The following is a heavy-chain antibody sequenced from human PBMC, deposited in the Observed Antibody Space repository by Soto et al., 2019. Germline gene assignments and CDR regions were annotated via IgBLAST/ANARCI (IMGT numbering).Heavy chain of an antibody. CDR3: ARHFAGFLEWLPLLEYDAFDI. CDR1: GYSFTSYW. Sequence: HGESRKISCKGSGYSFTSYWIGWVRQIPWKGLEWMGIIYPGDSDTRYSPSFQGQVTISADKSISTAYLQWSSLKASDTAMYYCARHFAGFLEWLPLLEYDAFDIWGQGTMVTVSS. J-gene: IGHJ3*02. V-gene: IGHV5-51*01. D-gene: IGHD3-3*01. CDR2: IYPGDSDT.